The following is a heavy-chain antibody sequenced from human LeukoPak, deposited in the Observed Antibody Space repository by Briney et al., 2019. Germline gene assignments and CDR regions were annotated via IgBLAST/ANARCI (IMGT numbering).Heavy chain of an antibody. Sequence: ASVRVSCKASGYTFTSYGISCVRQAPGQGLEWMGWISAYNGNTNYAQTLQGRVTITTETSTSTAYMELRSLRSDDTGVYYCARPDYSNFTGLNWFDLWGQGTLVTVSS. CDR3: ARPDYSNFTGLNWFDL. J-gene: IGHJ5*02. D-gene: IGHD4-11*01. CDR1: GYTFTSYG. V-gene: IGHV1-18*01. CDR2: ISAYNGNT.